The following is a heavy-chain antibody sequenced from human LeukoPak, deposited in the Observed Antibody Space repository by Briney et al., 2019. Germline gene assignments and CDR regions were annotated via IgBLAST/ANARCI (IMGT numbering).Heavy chain of an antibody. J-gene: IGHJ4*02. Sequence: GESLRLSCAASGFTFSSYAMSWVRQAPGKGLEWVSAISGSGGSTYYADSVKGRFTISRDNSKNTLYLQMNSLRAEDTAVYYCAKDMSGSSGWPYYFDYWGQGTLVTVSS. V-gene: IGHV3-23*01. CDR1: GFTFSSYA. CDR3: AKDMSGSSGWPYYFDY. D-gene: IGHD6-19*01. CDR2: ISGSGGST.